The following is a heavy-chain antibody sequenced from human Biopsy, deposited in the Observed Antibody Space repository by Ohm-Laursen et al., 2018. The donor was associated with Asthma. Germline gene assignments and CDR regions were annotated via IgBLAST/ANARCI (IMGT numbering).Heavy chain of an antibody. CDR1: GFVFSQCG. D-gene: IGHD3-22*01. Sequence: SLRLSCAASGFVFSQCGMHWVRQGPGKGLERVALVSSDGHNKYYEDSVKGRFTISRDNSRNRLYLQINSLTVEDSAVYFCARQSGQEYGDSIPFDTWGQGTKVAVSS. V-gene: IGHV3-30*03. CDR3: ARQSGQEYGDSIPFDT. J-gene: IGHJ3*02. CDR2: VSSDGHNK.